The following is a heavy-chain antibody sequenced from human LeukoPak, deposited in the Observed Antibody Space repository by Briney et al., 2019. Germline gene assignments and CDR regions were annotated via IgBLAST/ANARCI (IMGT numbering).Heavy chain of an antibody. Sequence: SETLSLTCTVSGGSISSYYWSWIRQPAGKGLEWIGRIYTSGSTNYNPSLKSRVTMSVDTSKNQFSLKLSSVTAADTAVYYCARGLPYRLTYYYDSSGYKYYDYWGQGTLVTVSS. J-gene: IGHJ4*02. CDR3: ARGLPYRLTYYYDSSGYKYYDY. CDR2: IYTSGST. D-gene: IGHD3-22*01. V-gene: IGHV4-4*07. CDR1: GGSISSYY.